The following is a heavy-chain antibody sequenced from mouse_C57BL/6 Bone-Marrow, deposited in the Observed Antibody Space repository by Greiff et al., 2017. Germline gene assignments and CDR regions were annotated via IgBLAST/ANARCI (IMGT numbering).Heavy chain of an antibody. CDR2: ISDGGSYT. Sequence: DVQLQESGGGLVKPGGSLKLSCAASGFTFSSYAMSWVRQTPEKRLEWVATISDGGSYTYYPDNVQGRFTISRDNAKNNLYLQMSHLKSEDTAMYYCARYSHFDYWGQGTTLTVSS. CDR3: ARYSHFDY. D-gene: IGHD2-12*01. J-gene: IGHJ2*01. V-gene: IGHV5-4*01. CDR1: GFTFSSYA.